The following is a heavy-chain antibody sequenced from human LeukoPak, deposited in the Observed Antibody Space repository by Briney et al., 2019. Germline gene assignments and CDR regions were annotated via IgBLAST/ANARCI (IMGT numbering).Heavy chain of an antibody. J-gene: IGHJ4*02. CDR2: INPSGGST. CDR3: ARGRRITMTVVALDH. V-gene: IGHV1-46*01. CDR1: GYTFTSYY. D-gene: IGHD3-22*01. Sequence: ASVKVSSTASGYTFTSYYMHWVRQAPGQGLEWMGIINPSGGSTSYAQKFQGRVTMTRDTSTSTVYMELSSLRSEDTAVYYCARGRRITMTVVALDHWGQGTLVTVSS.